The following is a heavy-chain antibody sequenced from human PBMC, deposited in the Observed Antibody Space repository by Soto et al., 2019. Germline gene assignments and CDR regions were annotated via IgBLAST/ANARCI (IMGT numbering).Heavy chain of an antibody. CDR1: GGSMTNYD. CDR3: ARHTGYCSGGRCFEWFDP. CDR2: IFYSGTT. V-gene: IGHV4-59*08. J-gene: IGHJ5*02. D-gene: IGHD2-15*01. Sequence: PSETLSLTCTVSGGSMTNYDWSWIRQPPGKGLEWIGFIFYSGTTYYNPSLKSRVTISVDTSKNQFSLKLTSVTAADTAVYYCARHTGYCSGGRCFEWFDPWGQGTLVTVSS.